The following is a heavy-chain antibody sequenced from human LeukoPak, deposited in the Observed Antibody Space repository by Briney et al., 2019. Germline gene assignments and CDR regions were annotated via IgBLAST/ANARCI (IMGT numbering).Heavy chain of an antibody. CDR1: GGSVSTYY. J-gene: IGHJ6*02. D-gene: IGHD2-15*01. CDR2: MYCSGST. V-gene: IGHV4-59*02. CDR3: ARGLCSGGSCYSRGMDV. Sequence: KPSETLSLTCTVSGGSVSTYYWSWIRQPPGKGLEWIAYMYCSGSTNYNPSLKSRVTISVDTSKNQFSLKLSSVTAADTAVYYCARGLCSGGSCYSRGMDVWGQGTTVTVSS.